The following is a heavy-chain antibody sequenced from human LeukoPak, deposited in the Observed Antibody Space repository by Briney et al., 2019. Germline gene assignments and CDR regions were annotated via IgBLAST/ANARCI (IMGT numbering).Heavy chain of an antibody. CDR2: IYYSGST. V-gene: IGHV4-39*01. CDR1: GGSISSSNYY. J-gene: IGHJ4*02. Sequence: PSETLSLTCSVSGGSISSSNYYWGWIRQPPGKGLEWIGSIYYSGSTYYNPSLKSRVTISVDTSKNQFSLKLSSVTAADTAVHYCARVPTGGNFDYWGQGTLVTVSS. CDR3: ARVPTGGNFDY. D-gene: IGHD1-14*01.